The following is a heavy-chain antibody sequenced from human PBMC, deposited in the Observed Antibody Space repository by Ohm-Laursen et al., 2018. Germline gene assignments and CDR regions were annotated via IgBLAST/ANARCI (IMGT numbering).Heavy chain of an antibody. J-gene: IGHJ4*02. Sequence: ASVKVSCKASGYSFIDYHIHWVRQVPGQGLEWMGRIDPYSDDTKYAQNFQGRVTMTTDTSIGTAYMELSRLTSDDTGVYYCATLTARLNYYFDYWGQGTLVTVSS. D-gene: IGHD6-6*01. CDR3: ATLTARLNYYFDY. CDR2: IDPYSDDT. CDR1: GYSFIDYH. V-gene: IGHV1-2*05.